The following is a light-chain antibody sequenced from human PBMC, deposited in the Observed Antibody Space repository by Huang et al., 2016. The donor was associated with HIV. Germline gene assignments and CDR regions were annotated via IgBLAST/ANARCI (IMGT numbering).Light chain of an antibody. CDR3: QHSFSTPWT. CDR2: AAS. J-gene: IGKJ1*01. CDR1: QSIDKY. Sequence: DIQMTQSPSSLSASVGDRVTITCRASQSIDKYLNWYQHKPGKAPTVLIYAASSLQSEVPSRFSGSGSGTDFTLTISNLQSEDFATYYCQHSFSTPWTFGQGTKVEIK. V-gene: IGKV1-39*01.